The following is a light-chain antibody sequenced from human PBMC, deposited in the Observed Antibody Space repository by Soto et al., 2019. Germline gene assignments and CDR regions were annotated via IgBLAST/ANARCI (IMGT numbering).Light chain of an antibody. CDR3: QQYGSSPYT. J-gene: IGKJ2*01. CDR1: QTVSSSY. CDR2: GAS. Sequence: EIVLTQSPGNLSLSPGERATLSCRASQTVSSSYLAWYQQKPGQAPRLLIYGASSRATGIPDRFSGSGSGTDFTLTISRLEPEDVAVYYCQQYGSSPYTFGQGTKLEIK. V-gene: IGKV3-20*01.